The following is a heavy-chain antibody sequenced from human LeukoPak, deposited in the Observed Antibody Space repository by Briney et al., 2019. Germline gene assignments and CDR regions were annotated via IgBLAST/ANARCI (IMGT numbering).Heavy chain of an antibody. CDR1: GFTFSSYS. J-gene: IGHJ4*02. Sequence: PGGSKRLACAASGFTFSSYSMNWVRQAPGKGLEWVSSISSSSSYIYYADSVKGRFTISRDNAKNSLYLQMNSLRAEDTAVYYCARERDGDNWNDADYWGQGTLVTVSS. V-gene: IGHV3-21*01. CDR2: ISSSSSYI. D-gene: IGHD1-1*01. CDR3: ARERDGDNWNDADY.